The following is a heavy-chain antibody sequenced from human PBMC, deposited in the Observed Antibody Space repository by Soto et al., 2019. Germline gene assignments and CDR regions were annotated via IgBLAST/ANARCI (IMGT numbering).Heavy chain of an antibody. J-gene: IGHJ2*01. CDR3: AREGDAGYWYFDR. Sequence: VQLVESGGGLVQPGGSLRISCAASGFTFSSYWMHWVRQAPGKGLVWVSRIKSDGSDTSYADSVKGRFTISSDNAKNTLYLQMNSLRGEDTAVYYCAREGDAGYWYFDRWGRGTLVTVSS. V-gene: IGHV3-74*01. CDR2: IKSDGSDT. CDR1: GFTFSSYW. D-gene: IGHD3-10*01.